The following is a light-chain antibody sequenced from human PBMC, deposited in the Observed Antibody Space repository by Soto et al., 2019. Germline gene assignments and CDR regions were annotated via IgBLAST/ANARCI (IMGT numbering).Light chain of an antibody. Sequence: LTQSPSSLSASVGARVTITCRASQSITNNYLAWYQQKPGRAHRLLIYGASSRATGIPDRFSGSGSGTDFTLTISRLEPEDFAMYYCQQYGYLVTFGGGTKVEIK. CDR1: QSITNNY. CDR3: QQYGYLVT. V-gene: IGKV3-20*01. J-gene: IGKJ4*01. CDR2: GAS.